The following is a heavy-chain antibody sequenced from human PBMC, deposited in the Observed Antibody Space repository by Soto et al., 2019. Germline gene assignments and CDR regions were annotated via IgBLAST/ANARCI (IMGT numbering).Heavy chain of an antibody. CDR1: GYTFTSCD. CDR3: ARAYSSSWYFALYNWFDP. CDR2: MNPNSGNT. J-gene: IGHJ5*02. Sequence: ASVEVSCKASGYTFTSCDINWVRQATGQGLEWMGWMNPNSGNTGYAQKFQGRVTMTRNTSISTAYMELSSLRSEDTAVYYCARAYSSSWYFALYNWFDPWGQGTLVTVSS. D-gene: IGHD6-13*01. V-gene: IGHV1-8*01.